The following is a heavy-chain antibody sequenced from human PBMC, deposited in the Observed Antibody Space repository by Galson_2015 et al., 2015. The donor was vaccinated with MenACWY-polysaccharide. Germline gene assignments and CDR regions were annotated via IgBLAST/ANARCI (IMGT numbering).Heavy chain of an antibody. Sequence: SLRLSCAASGFTFSSYSMNWVRQAPGKGLEWVSYISSSSSTIYYADSVKGRFTISRDNAKNSLFLQMNSLRAEDTAVSYCARLHCSSTSCYPTVFYYYGMDAWCQGTAAAVSS. J-gene: IGHJ6*02. D-gene: IGHD2-2*01. CDR1: GFTFSSYS. V-gene: IGHV3-48*01. CDR2: ISSSSSTI. CDR3: ARLHCSSTSCYPTVFYYYGMDA.